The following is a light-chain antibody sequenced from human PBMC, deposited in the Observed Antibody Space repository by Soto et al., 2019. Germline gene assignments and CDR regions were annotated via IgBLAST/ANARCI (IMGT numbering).Light chain of an antibody. J-gene: IGKJ2*01. CDR1: XXVXXSX. CDR3: QQYGSSPNT. Sequence: EIVXTXSXXTXSLSXGXXXXXSXXAXXXVXXSXLAWYQQKPGQAPRLLIYGASSRATGIPDRFSGSGSGTDFTLTISRLEHEECAVYYCQQYGSSPNTFGQGTKLEIK. V-gene: IGKV3-20*01. CDR2: GAS.